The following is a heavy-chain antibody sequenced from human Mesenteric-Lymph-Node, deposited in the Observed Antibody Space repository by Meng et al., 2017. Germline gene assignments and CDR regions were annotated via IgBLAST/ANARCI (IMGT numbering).Heavy chain of an antibody. CDR1: GYTFTTDA. D-gene: IGHD1-26*01. J-gene: IGHJ4*02. CDR3: ARDRGIVVAFEY. CDR2: INGGNGKT. Sequence: QGQLVQSGAEVKTPGGSVNVSCNAFGYTFTTDAFHWLRQAPGQRLEWMGWINGGNGKTKYSQRFQGRVSFTRDTSARTASMELSSLTSEDTAVYYCARDRGIVVAFEYWGQGTLVTVSS. V-gene: IGHV1-3*01.